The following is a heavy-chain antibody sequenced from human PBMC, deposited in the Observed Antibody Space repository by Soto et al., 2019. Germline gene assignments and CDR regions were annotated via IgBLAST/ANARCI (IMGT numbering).Heavy chain of an antibody. CDR3: AKDHNSPQLLHYFDY. D-gene: IGHD1-1*01. J-gene: IGHJ4*02. CDR1: GFTFSSYA. V-gene: IGHV3-23*01. CDR2: ISGSGGST. Sequence: PGGSLRLSCAASGFTFSSYAMSWVRQAPGKGLEWVSAISGSGGSTYYADSVKGRFTISRDNSKNTLYLQMNSLRAEDTAVYYCAKDHNSPQLLHYFDYWGQGTLVTVSS.